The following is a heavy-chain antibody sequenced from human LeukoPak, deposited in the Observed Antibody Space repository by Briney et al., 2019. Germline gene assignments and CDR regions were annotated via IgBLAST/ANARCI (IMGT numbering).Heavy chain of an antibody. CDR3: ARDHYYDSSGYYVDAFDI. CDR2: INSDGGGA. V-gene: IGHV3-74*01. CDR1: GITFGNNW. J-gene: IGHJ3*02. D-gene: IGHD3-22*01. Sequence: PGGSLRLSCAASGITFGNNWMHWVRQGPGKGLVWISRINSDGGGAIYADSVKGRFTISRDNAKNSLYLQMNSLRAEDTAVYYCARDHYYDSSGYYVDAFDIWGQGTMVTVSS.